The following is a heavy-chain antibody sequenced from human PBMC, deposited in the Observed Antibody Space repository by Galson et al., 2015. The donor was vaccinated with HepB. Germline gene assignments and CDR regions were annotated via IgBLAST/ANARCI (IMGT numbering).Heavy chain of an antibody. J-gene: IGHJ4*02. CDR1: GFTLRSHW. V-gene: IGHV3-7*01. Sequence: SLRLSCAASGFTLRSHWVSWVRQAPGKGLECVAHINPDGSEKRYVDAVKGRFSVSKDNAMNSVHLQMSSLRAEDTAIYYCATIALSEYNSAWPGDHWGQGTRVPVSS. CDR2: INPDGSEK. CDR3: ATIALSEYNSAWPGDH. D-gene: IGHD2/OR15-2a*01.